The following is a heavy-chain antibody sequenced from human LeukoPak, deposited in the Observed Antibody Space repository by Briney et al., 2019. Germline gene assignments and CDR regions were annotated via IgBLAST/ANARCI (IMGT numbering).Heavy chain of an antibody. CDR1: GFTFSSYA. V-gene: IGHV3-23*01. J-gene: IGHJ5*02. CDR2: ISGSGGST. D-gene: IGHD3-22*01. CDR3: ARATSVTMIAA. Sequence: GGSLRLSCAASGFTFSSYAMSWVRQAPGKGLEWVSAISGSGGSTYYADSVKGRFTISRDNSKNTLYLQMNSLRAEDTAVYYCARATSVTMIAAWGQGTLVTVSS.